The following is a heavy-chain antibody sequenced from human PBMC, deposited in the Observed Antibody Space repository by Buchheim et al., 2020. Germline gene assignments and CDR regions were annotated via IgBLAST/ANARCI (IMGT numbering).Heavy chain of an antibody. CDR2: IGGSDTYT. Sequence: QVQVVESGGGLVKPGGSLRLSCDASGFSFSDYYMTWIRQAPGKGLEWVAYIGGSDTYTRYSDSVKGRFTISRESAKTSVYLQMDGLRAEDTAIYYCARYKFHNYFDSWGQGT. D-gene: IGHD1-14*01. CDR1: GFSFSDYY. CDR3: ARYKFHNYFDS. J-gene: IGHJ5*01. V-gene: IGHV3-11*06.